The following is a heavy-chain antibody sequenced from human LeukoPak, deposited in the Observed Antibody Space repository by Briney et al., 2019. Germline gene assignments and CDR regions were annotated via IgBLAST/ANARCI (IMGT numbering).Heavy chain of an antibody. J-gene: IGHJ4*02. D-gene: IGHD5-12*01. Sequence: ASVKVSCKASGYTFTGYDINWVRQATGQGLEWMGWMNPNSGNTGYAQKFQGRVTMTRNTSISTAYMELSSLRSEDTAAYYCARRCSGYDEMDYWGQGTLVTVSS. CDR2: MNPNSGNT. CDR1: GYTFTGYD. V-gene: IGHV1-8*01. CDR3: ARRCSGYDEMDY.